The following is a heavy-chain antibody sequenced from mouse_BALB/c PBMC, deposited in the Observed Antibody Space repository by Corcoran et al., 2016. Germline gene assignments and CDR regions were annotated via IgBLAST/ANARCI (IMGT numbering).Heavy chain of an antibody. Sequence: QVQLKQSGAELAKPGASVTMSCKASGYTFTSYWMHWVKQRPGQGLEWIGYINPSTGYTEYNQKFKDKATLTADKSSSTAYMQLSSLTSEDSAVYYCARDHYYAMDYWGQGTSVTVSS. J-gene: IGHJ4*01. CDR2: INPSTGYT. V-gene: IGHV1-7*01. CDR1: GYTFTSYW. CDR3: ARDHYYAMDY.